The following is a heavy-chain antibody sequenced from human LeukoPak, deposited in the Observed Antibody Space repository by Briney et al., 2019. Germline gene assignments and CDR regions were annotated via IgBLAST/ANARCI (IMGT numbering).Heavy chain of an antibody. CDR3: ARGLVPVSLDV. CDR1: GFTFSSYG. D-gene: IGHD6-13*01. J-gene: IGHJ6*02. V-gene: IGHV3-33*01. Sequence: PGRSLRLSCAASGFTFSSYGMHWVRQAPGKGLEWVAVIWYDGSNKYYADSVKGRFTISRDNSKNTLYMQMNSLRAEDTAVYDCARGLVPVSLDVWGQGTTVTVSS. CDR2: IWYDGSNK.